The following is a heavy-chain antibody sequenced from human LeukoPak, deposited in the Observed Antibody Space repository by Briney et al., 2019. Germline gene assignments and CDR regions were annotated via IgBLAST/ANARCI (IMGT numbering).Heavy chain of an antibody. CDR2: IYYSGST. V-gene: IGHV4-59*12. Sequence: SETLSLTCTVSGVSISSYYWSWIRQPPGKGLEWIGYIYYSGSTNYNPSLKSRVTISVDTSKNQFSLKLSSVTAADTAVYYCARDHGGYSYGYYYPFDPWGQGTLVTVSS. J-gene: IGHJ5*02. CDR3: ARDHGGYSYGYYYPFDP. D-gene: IGHD5-18*01. CDR1: GVSISSYY.